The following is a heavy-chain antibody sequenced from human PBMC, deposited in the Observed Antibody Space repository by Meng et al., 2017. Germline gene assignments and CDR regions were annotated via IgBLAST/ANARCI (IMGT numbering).Heavy chain of an antibody. CDR3: ARAAAVGVAVVSVYYYGMDV. V-gene: IGHV1-69*05. CDR2: IIPIFGTA. Sequence: SVKVSCKASGGTFSRYAISWVRQAPGQGLEWMGGIIPIFGTANYAQKFQGRVTITTDESTSTAYMGLSSLRSEDTAVYYCARAAAVGVAVVSVYYYGMDVWGQGTTVTVSS. D-gene: IGHD6-19*01. J-gene: IGHJ6*02. CDR1: GGTFSRYA.